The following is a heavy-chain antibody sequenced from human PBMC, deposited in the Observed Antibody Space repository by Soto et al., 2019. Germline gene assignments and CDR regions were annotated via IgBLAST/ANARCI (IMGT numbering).Heavy chain of an antibody. D-gene: IGHD6-19*01. J-gene: IGHJ6*02. CDR3: AKGGTSSGPYYYGMDV. V-gene: IGHV3-23*01. CDR1: GFTFSAYA. Sequence: GGSLRLSCAASGFTFSAYAMSWVRQAPGKGLQWVSAISGGGGDTFYADSVKGRFTISRDNSKNTLYLQMHSLRAEDTAVYYCAKGGTSSGPYYYGMDVWGLGTTVTV. CDR2: ISGGGGDT.